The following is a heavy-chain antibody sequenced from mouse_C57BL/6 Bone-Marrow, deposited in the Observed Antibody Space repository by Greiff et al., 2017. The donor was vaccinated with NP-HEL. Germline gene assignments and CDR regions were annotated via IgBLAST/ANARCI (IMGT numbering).Heavy chain of an antibody. Sequence: EVKLMESGGGLVKPGGSLKLSCAASGFTFSDYGMHWVRQAPEKGLEWVSYISSGSSTFYYADTVKGRFTISRDNAKNTLFLQMTSLRSEDTAMYYGARQGYYGSSSFDYWGQGTTLTVSS. CDR1: GFTFSDYG. D-gene: IGHD1-1*01. CDR3: ARQGYYGSSSFDY. CDR2: ISSGSSTF. V-gene: IGHV5-17*01. J-gene: IGHJ2*01.